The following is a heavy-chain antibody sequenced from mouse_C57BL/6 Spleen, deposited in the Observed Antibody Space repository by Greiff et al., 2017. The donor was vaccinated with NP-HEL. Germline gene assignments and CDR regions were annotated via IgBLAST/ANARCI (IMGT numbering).Heavy chain of an antibody. CDR3: ARSYDYDGYYYAMDY. Sequence: VQLQQPGAELVGPGSSVKLSCKASGYTFTSYWMHWVKQRPIQGLEWIGNIDPSDSETHYNQKFKDKATLTVDKSSSTAYMQLSSLTSEDSAVYYCARSYDYDGYYYAMDYWGQGTSVTVSS. CDR1: GYTFTSYW. V-gene: IGHV1-52*01. J-gene: IGHJ4*01. CDR2: IDPSDSET. D-gene: IGHD2-4*01.